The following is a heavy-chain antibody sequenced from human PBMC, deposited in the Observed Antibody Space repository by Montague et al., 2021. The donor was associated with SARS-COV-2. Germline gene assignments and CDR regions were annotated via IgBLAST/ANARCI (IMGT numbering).Heavy chain of an antibody. J-gene: IGHJ5*01. V-gene: IGHV4-4*07. D-gene: IGHD2-2*01. CDR2: IFVGAST. Sequence: SETLSLTCSVSGGSISGYYWSWVRQAAGKRLEWIGRIFVGASTDYNPSLMSRFSLSGDKSKNQFSLKVISVTAADTAIYYCARGMAPEGRWFDSWGHGMLVTVSS. CDR3: ARGMAPEGRWFDS. CDR1: GGSISGYY.